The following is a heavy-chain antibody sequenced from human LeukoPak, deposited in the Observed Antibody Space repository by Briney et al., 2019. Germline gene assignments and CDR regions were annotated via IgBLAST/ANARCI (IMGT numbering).Heavy chain of an antibody. Sequence: ASVNVSCKASGYTFTGYYMHWVRQAPGQGLEWMGWINPNSGGTNYAQKFQGWVTMTRDTSISTAYMELSRLRSDDTAVYYCARGGGPGLDFTVTFDIWGQGTMVTVSS. V-gene: IGHV1-2*04. D-gene: IGHD2-15*01. CDR1: GYTFTGYY. J-gene: IGHJ3*02. CDR3: ARGGGPGLDFTVTFDI. CDR2: INPNSGGT.